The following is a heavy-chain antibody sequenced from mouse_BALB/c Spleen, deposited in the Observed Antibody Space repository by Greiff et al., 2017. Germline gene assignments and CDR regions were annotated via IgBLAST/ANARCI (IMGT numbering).Heavy chain of an antibody. J-gene: IGHJ4*01. D-gene: IGHD2-4*01. CDR2: INPSTGYT. CDR1: GYTFTSYW. CDR3: ATMITTGDYYAMDY. Sequence: QVQLQQSGAELAKPGASVKMSCKASGYTFTSYWMHWVKQRPGQGLEWIGYINPSTGYTEYNQKFKGKATLTADKSSSTAYMQLSSLASEDSAVYYCATMITTGDYYAMDYWGQGTSVTVSS. V-gene: IGHV1-7*01.